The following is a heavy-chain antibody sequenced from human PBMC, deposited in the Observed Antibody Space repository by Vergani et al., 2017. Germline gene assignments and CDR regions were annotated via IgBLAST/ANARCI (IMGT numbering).Heavy chain of an antibody. J-gene: IGHJ4*02. CDR2: IIPIFGTA. V-gene: IGHV1-69*06. Sequence: QVQLVQSGAEVKKPGSSVRVSCKASGGTFSSYGISWVRQAPGQGLEWMGRIIPIFGTANYAQKFQGRVTIIADKSTSTAYMDLSSLRSEDTAMYYCARDQDDSSGYSYWGQGTLVTVSS. D-gene: IGHD3-22*01. CDR3: ARDQDDSSGYSY. CDR1: GGTFSSYG.